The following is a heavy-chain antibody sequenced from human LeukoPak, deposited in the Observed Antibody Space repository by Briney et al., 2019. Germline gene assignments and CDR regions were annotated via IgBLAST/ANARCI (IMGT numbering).Heavy chain of an antibody. CDR1: GFTFDDYG. CDR3: ARNQKWGGPSDY. Sequence: PGGSLRVSCADSGFTFDDYGMSWVRQAPGKGLEWVSGVNWNGGSTGYADSVRGRFTISRDTAKNSLYMQMNSRRAEDTALYYCARNQKWGGPSDYRGQGTLVTVSS. D-gene: IGHD1-26*01. CDR2: VNWNGGST. V-gene: IGHV3-20*04. J-gene: IGHJ4*02.